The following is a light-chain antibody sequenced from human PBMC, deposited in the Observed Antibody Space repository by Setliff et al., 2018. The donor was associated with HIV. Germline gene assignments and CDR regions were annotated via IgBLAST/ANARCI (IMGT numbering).Light chain of an antibody. CDR2: DIN. J-gene: IGLJ1*01. CDR1: SSDVGGYNY. V-gene: IGLV2-14*03. Sequence: QSALTQPASVSGSPGQSITISCTGTSSDVGGYNYASWYQQHPGKVPKLIIYDINNRPSGVSSRFSGSKSGNTASLTISGLQAEGEADYYCKSYTGSSPLYVFGSGTKV. CDR3: KSYTGSSPLYV.